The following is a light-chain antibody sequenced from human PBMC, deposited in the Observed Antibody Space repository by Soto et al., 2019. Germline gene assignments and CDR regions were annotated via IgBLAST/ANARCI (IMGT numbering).Light chain of an antibody. CDR2: AAS. V-gene: IGKV1D-12*01. CDR1: QDISSW. CDR3: QQANSFPYT. J-gene: IGKJ2*01. Sequence: DIQMTQSPSSVSASVGDRVTITCRASQDISSWLAWYQQKPGKAPKLLIYAASSLQSGVPPRFSGSGSGTDFTLTISSLHPEDFATYYCQQANSFPYTFGQGTKLEIK.